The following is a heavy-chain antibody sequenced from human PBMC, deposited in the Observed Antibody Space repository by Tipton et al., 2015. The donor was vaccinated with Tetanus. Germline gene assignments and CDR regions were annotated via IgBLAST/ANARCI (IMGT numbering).Heavy chain of an antibody. J-gene: IGHJ3*02. CDR1: GYNFISYW. V-gene: IGHV5-51*01. CDR3: ASRGGIGSHDAFDI. D-gene: IGHD3-16*01. CDR2: IYPADSDI. Sequence: VQLVQSGAEVKKPGESLRISCKGSGYNFISYWIAWVRHMPGKGLEWMGVIYPADSDIRSSPSFQGQVTMSVDKSTSTAYLQWSSLRASDPAMYYCASRGGIGSHDAFDIWGQGTMVTVSS.